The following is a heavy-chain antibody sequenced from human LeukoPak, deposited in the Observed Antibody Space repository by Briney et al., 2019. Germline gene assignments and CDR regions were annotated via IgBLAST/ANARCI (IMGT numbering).Heavy chain of an antibody. Sequence: GGSLRLSCAASGXTFSSYEMNWVRQAPGKGREWVSYISSSGSTIYYADSVKGRFTISRDNAKNSLYLQMNSLRAEDTAVYYCARGTVTTLFDYWGQGTLVTVSS. CDR2: ISSSGSTI. CDR3: ARGTVTTLFDY. J-gene: IGHJ4*02. CDR1: GXTFSSYE. D-gene: IGHD4-17*01. V-gene: IGHV3-48*03.